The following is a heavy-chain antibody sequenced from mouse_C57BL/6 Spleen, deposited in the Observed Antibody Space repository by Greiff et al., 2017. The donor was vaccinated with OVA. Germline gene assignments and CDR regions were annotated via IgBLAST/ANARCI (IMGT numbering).Heavy chain of an antibody. CDR2: ISSGSSTI. CDR1: GFTFSDYG. D-gene: IGHD2-1*01. J-gene: IGHJ2*01. V-gene: IGHV5-17*01. CDR3: ARNYGNYGDY. Sequence: EVKVVESGGGLVKPGGSLKLSCAASGFTFSDYGMHWVRQAPEKGLEWVAYISSGSSTIYYADTVKGRITISRDNAKNTMFLQMTSLRSEDTAMYDCARNYGNYGDYWGQGTTLTVSS.